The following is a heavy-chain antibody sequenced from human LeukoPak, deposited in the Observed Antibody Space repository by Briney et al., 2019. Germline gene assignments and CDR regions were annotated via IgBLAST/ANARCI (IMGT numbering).Heavy chain of an antibody. CDR2: IYYSGST. CDR1: GGSISSGGYY. J-gene: IGHJ4*02. CDR3: ARVVEYYDFWSGDNPPGYYFDY. V-gene: IGHV4-61*08. D-gene: IGHD3-3*01. Sequence: PSETLSLTCTVSGGSISSGGYYWSWIRQPPGKGLEWIGYIYYSGSTNYNPSLKSRVTISVDTSKNQFSLKLSSVTAADTAVYYCARVVEYYDFWSGDNPPGYYFDYWGQGTLVTVSS.